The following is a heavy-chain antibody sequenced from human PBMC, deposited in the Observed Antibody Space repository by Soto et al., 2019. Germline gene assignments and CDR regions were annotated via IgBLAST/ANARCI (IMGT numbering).Heavy chain of an antibody. CDR3: AKGDNLGPKTGYAFDP. CDR1: GDSVSSNTAS. Sequence: SQTLSLTCAISGDSVSSNTASWNWIRQSPSKGLEWLGRTYFRSKWYNDYAVSVKSRIIINPDTSNNQFSLQLNSVTPEDTAVYFCAKGDNLGPKTGYAFDPWGQGIMVTVSS. CDR2: TYFRSKWYN. D-gene: IGHD5-12*01. V-gene: IGHV6-1*01. J-gene: IGHJ5*02.